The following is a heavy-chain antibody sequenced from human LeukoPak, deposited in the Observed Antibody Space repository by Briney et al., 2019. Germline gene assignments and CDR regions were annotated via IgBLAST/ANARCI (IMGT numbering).Heavy chain of an antibody. CDR2: ISVGGGGQ. J-gene: IGHJ4*02. D-gene: IGHD3-3*01. Sequence: PGASLRLSCAASGFTFSSYAMSWVRQAPGKGLEWVSAISVGGGGQYSADSVKGRFTISRDNSKNTLYLQMNSLRAEDTAVYYCAKDGNRISTIFGVVIREDPYYFDYWGQGTLVTVSS. CDR3: AKDGNRISTIFGVVIREDPYYFDY. V-gene: IGHV3-23*01. CDR1: GFTFSSYA.